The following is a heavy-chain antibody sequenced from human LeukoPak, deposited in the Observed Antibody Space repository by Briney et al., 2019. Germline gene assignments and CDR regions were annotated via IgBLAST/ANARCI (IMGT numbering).Heavy chain of an antibody. CDR1: GYTFTSYD. CDR3: ASIYDSSGYYLGY. J-gene: IGHJ4*02. Sequence: GASVKVSCKASGYTFTSYDINWVRQATGQGLEWMGWMNPNSGNTGYAQKFQGRVTMTRNTSISTAYMELSSLRSEDTAVYYCASIYDSSGYYLGYWGQGTLVTVSS. V-gene: IGHV1-8*02. CDR2: MNPNSGNT. D-gene: IGHD3-22*01.